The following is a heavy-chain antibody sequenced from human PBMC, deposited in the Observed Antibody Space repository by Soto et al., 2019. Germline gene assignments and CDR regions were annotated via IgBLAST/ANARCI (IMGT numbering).Heavy chain of an antibody. J-gene: IGHJ4*02. D-gene: IGHD3-3*01. CDR3: AKDSGSNYDFWSGYYDLPDY. Sequence: VGSLRLSCAASGFTFSSYAMSWVRQAPVKGLEWVSAISGSGGSTYYADSVKGRFTISRDNSKNTLYLQMNSLRAEDTAVYYCAKDSGSNYDFWSGYYDLPDYWGQGTLLTVSS. V-gene: IGHV3-23*01. CDR1: GFTFSSYA. CDR2: ISGSGGST.